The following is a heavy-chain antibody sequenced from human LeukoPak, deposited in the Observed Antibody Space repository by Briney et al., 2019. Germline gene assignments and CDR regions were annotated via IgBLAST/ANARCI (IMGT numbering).Heavy chain of an antibody. V-gene: IGHV5-51*01. CDR1: GYNFTSYW. CDR2: IYPGDSDT. Sequence: RGESLKISCKGSGYNFTSYWIGWARQMPGKGLEWLGIIYPGDSDTRYSPSFQGQVTTSADKSISTAYLQWSSLKASDTAMYYCARGTTMTTFDYWGQGTLVTVSS. CDR3: ARGTTMTTFDY. J-gene: IGHJ4*02. D-gene: IGHD4-17*01.